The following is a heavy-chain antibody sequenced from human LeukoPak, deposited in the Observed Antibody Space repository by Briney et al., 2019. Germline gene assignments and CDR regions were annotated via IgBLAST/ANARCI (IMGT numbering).Heavy chain of an antibody. J-gene: IGHJ4*02. CDR3: AKGMTTRSYFFDY. V-gene: IGHV5-51*01. D-gene: IGHD4-11*01. Sequence: GASLQISCKCSGYIFTSYWIGWVRQLPGKGLEWMGIIYPGDSDTRYSPSFQGQVTISADKSISTAYLQWSSLKASDTAMYYCAKGMTTRSYFFDYWGQGTLVTVSS. CDR2: IYPGDSDT. CDR1: GYIFTSYW.